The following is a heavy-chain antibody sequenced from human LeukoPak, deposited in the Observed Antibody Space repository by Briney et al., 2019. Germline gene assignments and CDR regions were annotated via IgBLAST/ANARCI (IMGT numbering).Heavy chain of an antibody. V-gene: IGHV1-69*02. D-gene: IGHD6-19*01. J-gene: IGHJ6*03. CDR1: GGTFSSYT. CDR2: IIPILGIA. Sequence: SVKVSCKASGGTFSSYTISWVRQAPGQGLEWMGRIIPILGIANYAQKFQGRVTITADKSTSTAYMELSSLRSEDTAVYYCARSDPYSSGWYDYHYYMDVWGKGTTVTVSS. CDR3: ARSDPYSSGWYDYHYYMDV.